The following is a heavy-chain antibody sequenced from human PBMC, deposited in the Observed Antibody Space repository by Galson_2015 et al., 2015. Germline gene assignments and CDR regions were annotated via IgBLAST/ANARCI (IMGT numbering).Heavy chain of an antibody. D-gene: IGHD6-19*01. Sequence: SLRLSCAASGFTFSSYAMSWVRQAPGKGLEWVSAISGSGGSTYYADSVKGRFTISRGNSKNTLYLQMNSLRAEDTAVYYCAKASFEGAVAGMDVWGQGTTVTVSS. CDR2: ISGSGGST. CDR3: AKASFEGAVAGMDV. J-gene: IGHJ6*02. CDR1: GFTFSSYA. V-gene: IGHV3-23*01.